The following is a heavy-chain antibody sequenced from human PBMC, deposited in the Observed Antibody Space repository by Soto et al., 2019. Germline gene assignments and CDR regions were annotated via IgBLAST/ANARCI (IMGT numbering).Heavy chain of an antibody. J-gene: IGHJ4*02. V-gene: IGHV1-3*05. CDR3: ARSAISPSGGLIGACDY. CDR2: INPGNGNT. Sequence: QVQLVQSGAEEKKHGASVRVSCKASGYVFSAYAIHWVRQAPGQRLEWMGWINPGNGNTRYSQNFQGRLTIHTETSATTAYTELSSLRSDETAVYYWARSAISPSGGLIGACDYGGQGNLVSVSS. CDR1: GYVFSAYA. D-gene: IGHD3-16*01.